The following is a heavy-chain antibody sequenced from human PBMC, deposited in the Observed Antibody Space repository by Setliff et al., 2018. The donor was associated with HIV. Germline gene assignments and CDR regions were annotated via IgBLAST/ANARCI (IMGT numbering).Heavy chain of an antibody. CDR1: GGSFSGYY. Sequence: PSETLSLTCAVYGGSFSGYYWNWVRQSPGKGLEWIGEINHSGSTNYSPSLKSRVTMSVDPSKNQFSLTLSSVTAADTAVYYCVRELRAMVVRIFDYWGQGTLVTGSS. CDR3: VRELRAMVVRIFDY. CDR2: INHSGST. V-gene: IGHV4-34*01. D-gene: IGHD5-18*01. J-gene: IGHJ4*02.